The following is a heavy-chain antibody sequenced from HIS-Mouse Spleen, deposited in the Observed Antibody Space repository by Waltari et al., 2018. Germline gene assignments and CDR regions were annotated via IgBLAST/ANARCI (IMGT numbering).Heavy chain of an antibody. Sequence: QLQLQESGPGLVKPSETLSLTCTVSGGSISSSSYYWGWIRHPPGKGLEWIGSIYYSGSNYYNPSRKSRVTISVDTSKNQFSLKLSSVTAADTAVYYCAREIPYSSSWYDWYFDLWGRGTLVTVSS. J-gene: IGHJ2*01. CDR3: AREIPYSSSWYDWYFDL. CDR1: GGSISSSSYY. CDR2: IYYSGSN. D-gene: IGHD6-13*01. V-gene: IGHV4-39*07.